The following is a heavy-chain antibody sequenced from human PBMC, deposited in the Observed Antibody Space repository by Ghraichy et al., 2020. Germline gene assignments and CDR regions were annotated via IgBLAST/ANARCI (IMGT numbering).Heavy chain of an antibody. V-gene: IGHV3-53*01. D-gene: IGHD2-21*02. CDR3: MVFVMETASHDAFDI. J-gene: IGHJ3*02. CDR2: MYSGGST. Sequence: GSLRLSCAASGFSVSNKIMSWVRQAPGKGLEWVSVMYSGGSTYYADSVKGRFIISRDNSKNTLFLQMNSLRAEDTAVYYCMVFVMETASHDAFDIWGQGTMVTVSS. CDR1: GFSVSNKI.